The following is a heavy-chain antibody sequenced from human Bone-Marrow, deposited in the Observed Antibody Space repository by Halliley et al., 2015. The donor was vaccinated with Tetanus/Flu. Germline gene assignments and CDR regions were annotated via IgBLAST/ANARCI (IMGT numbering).Heavy chain of an antibody. CDR3: ATMLRGSDSFNT. V-gene: IGHV4-39*01. CDR1: GGSIIISTNGYY. J-gene: IGHJ3*02. CDR2: ISHSGTT. Sequence: TLSLTCNVSGGSIIISTNGYYWGWIRQPPGKGLEWIGTISHSGTTYYKASFKSRVTISVDTSKNHFSLRGTSVTAADTAMFYCATMLRGSDSFNTWGQGTMVTVSS. D-gene: IGHD3-10*02.